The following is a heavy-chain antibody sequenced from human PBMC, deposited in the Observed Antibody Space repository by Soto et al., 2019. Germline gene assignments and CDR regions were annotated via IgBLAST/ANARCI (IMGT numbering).Heavy chain of an antibody. D-gene: IGHD3-10*01. CDR3: ARGINYYDSGDDAFDI. CDR2: MNPNSGNT. J-gene: IGHJ3*02. Sequence: QVQLVQSGAEVKKPGASVKVSCKASGYTFTSYDINWVRQATGHGLEWMGWMNPNSGNTGYVQKFQGRVTRTRNTSMSTAYMELRSLRSEDTAVYYCARGINYYDSGDDAFDIWGQGTMVTVSS. CDR1: GYTFTSYD. V-gene: IGHV1-8*01.